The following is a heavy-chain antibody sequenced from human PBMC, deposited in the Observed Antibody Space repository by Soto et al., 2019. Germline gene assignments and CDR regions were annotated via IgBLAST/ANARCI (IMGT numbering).Heavy chain of an antibody. D-gene: IGHD5-12*01. CDR3: VKEGGGYGGFDPNSYFEN. V-gene: IGHV3-30*18. CDR2: ISYDGSHK. J-gene: IGHJ4*02. Sequence: QVQLVESAGGVVQPGTSLRLSCAASGFTFSAYGMHWVRQAPGKGLEWVAVISYDGSHKTYTDSVQGRFTISRDTAKNTLHRQKSSLRLDVTAVYFCVKEGGGYGGFDPNSYFENWGQGTLVTVSS. CDR1: GFTFSAYG.